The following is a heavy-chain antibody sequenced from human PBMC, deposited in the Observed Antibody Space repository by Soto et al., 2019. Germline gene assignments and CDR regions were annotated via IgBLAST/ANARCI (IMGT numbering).Heavy chain of an antibody. CDR2: IYYSGST. CDR3: AREHSADDAFDI. CDR1: GGSISSYY. V-gene: IGHV4-59*06. J-gene: IGHJ3*02. Sequence: SETLSLTCTVSGGSISSYYWSWIRQHPGKGLEWIGYIYYSGSTYYNPSLKSRVTISVDTSKDQFSLKLSSVTAADTAVHYCAREHSADDAFDISGQGTMVTVSS. D-gene: IGHD1-26*01.